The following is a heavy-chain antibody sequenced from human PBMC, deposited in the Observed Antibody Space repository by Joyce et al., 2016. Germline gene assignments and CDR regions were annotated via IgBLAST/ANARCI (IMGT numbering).Heavy chain of an antibody. V-gene: IGHV3-30-3*01. D-gene: IGHD3-10*01. CDR2: ASNDGNKR. CDR3: ARGADASGNVPHDY. CDR1: GFAFSSYP. Sequence: QVQLVESGGGVVKPGRSLRLSCAASGFAFSSYPMHWVRQAPGKGLDWVAVASNDGNKRYDAGFVKGRFTISRDNSKNTLYLEMNSLRVEDTAVYYCARGADASGNVPHDYWGQGTLVTVS. J-gene: IGHJ4*02.